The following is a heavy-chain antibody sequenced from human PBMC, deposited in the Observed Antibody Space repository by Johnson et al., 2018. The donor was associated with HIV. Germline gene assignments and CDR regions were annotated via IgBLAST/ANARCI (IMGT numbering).Heavy chain of an antibody. J-gene: IGHJ3*02. CDR2: VWYDGSNK. CDR3: AKDFGYPRPRDAFDI. Sequence: VQLVESGGGVVQPGRSLRLSCAASGFTFSSYGMHWVRQAPGKGLEWVAVVWYDGSNKYYADSVKGRFTISRDNSKNTLYMQMNSLGAEDTAVYYCAKDFGYPRPRDAFDIWGRGTMVTVSS. D-gene: IGHD5-12*01. V-gene: IGHV3-33*06. CDR1: GFTFSSYG.